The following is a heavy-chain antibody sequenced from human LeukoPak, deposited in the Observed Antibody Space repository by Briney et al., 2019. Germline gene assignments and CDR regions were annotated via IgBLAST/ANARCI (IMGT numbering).Heavy chain of an antibody. CDR1: GFTFSSYG. V-gene: IGHV3-30*03. Sequence: XAXXGFTFSSYGMHWVRQAPGKGLEWVAVISYDGRNKYXADSVKGRFTISRDNSKKTLYLQMNRLRAEETAVYYCAXXXXXXXXXXXNYWGQXTXVTVSS. CDR3: AXXXXXXXXXXXNY. CDR2: ISYDGRNK. J-gene: IGHJ4*02.